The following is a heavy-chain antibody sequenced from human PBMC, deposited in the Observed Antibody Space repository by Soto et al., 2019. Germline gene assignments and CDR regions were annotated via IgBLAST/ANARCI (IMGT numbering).Heavy chain of an antibody. D-gene: IGHD6-19*01. CDR3: ARDGSAGGCDN. J-gene: IGHJ4*02. CDR2: ISSSSGTI. V-gene: IGHV3-48*01. Sequence: EVQLVESGGGLVQPGGSLRLSCAASGFSFSNYGMNWVRQAPGKGLERVSYISSSSGTIYYADSVRGRFTISRDNAKSSLYLQMHSLRVEDTAVYYCARDGSAGGCDNWGQGTLVTVSS. CDR1: GFSFSNYG.